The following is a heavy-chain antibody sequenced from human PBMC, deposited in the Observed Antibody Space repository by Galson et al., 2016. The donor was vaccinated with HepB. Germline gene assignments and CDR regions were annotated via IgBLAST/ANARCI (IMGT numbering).Heavy chain of an antibody. CDR3: ASQEMATINFDY. Sequence: TLSLTCAVYGGSFNNHYWSWIRQPPGKGLEWIGEMNHSGNTNYNPPLKRRVTISPDRSKNQFSLKLTSVTAADTAVYYCASQEMATINFDYWGQGTLVTVSS. D-gene: IGHD5-24*01. CDR1: GGSFNNHY. J-gene: IGHJ4*02. CDR2: MNHSGNT. V-gene: IGHV4-34*01.